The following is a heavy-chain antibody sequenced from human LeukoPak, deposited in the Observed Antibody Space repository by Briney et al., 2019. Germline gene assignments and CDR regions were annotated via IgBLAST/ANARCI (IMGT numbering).Heavy chain of an antibody. CDR2: IYYRSKWYN. Sequence: SQTLSLTCAISGDSVSSNSAAWNWIRQSPSRGLEWLGRIYYRSKWYNDYAVSVKSRITINPDTSKNQFSLQLNSVTPDDTAVYYCARDRGNSYNGGIDYWGQGTLVTVSS. V-gene: IGHV6-1*01. J-gene: IGHJ4*02. D-gene: IGHD1-1*01. CDR3: ARDRGNSYNGGIDY. CDR1: GDSVSSNSAA.